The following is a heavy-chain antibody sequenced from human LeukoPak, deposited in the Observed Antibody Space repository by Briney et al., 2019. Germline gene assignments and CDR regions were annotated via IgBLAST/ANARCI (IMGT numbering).Heavy chain of an antibody. CDR3: ARSRNYYRVYFDN. Sequence: ASVKVSCKASGYTFSSFYLHWVRQAPGQGLEWMGIITPNTGDTTYAPKFHERLIMTRDRSTRTVYMELHSLRSEDTAVYYCARSRNYYRVYFDNWGQGTLVPVSS. CDR2: ITPNTGDT. V-gene: IGHV1-46*01. CDR1: GYTFSSFY. J-gene: IGHJ4*02. D-gene: IGHD3-10*01.